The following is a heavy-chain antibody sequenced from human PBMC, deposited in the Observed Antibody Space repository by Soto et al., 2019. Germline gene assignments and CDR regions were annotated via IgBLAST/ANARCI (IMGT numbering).Heavy chain of an antibody. CDR1: GLNFGNHD. V-gene: IGHV3-74*01. J-gene: IGHJ4*02. Sequence: PGGSLRLSCVVSGLNFGNHDMNWIRQPPGKGLEWVSHINSDAGTIYYADAVKGRFTISXXXXXXTXFXQLXXLGVADTAIYYCASDAAAGLKFWGQETLVTVSS. CDR2: INSDAGTI. CDR3: ASDAAAGLKF. D-gene: IGHD6-13*01.